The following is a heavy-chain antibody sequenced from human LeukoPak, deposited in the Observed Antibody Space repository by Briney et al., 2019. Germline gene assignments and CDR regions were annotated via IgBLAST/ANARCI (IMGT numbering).Heavy chain of an antibody. Sequence: PLETLSLTCTVSGGSFSSYYWNWIRQPAGKGLEWIGRIYTSGSTNYNPSLKSRVTMSVDTSKKQFSLKLNSVTAADTAVYYCARAGDSTSPLDYWGQGTLVTVSS. CDR1: GGSFSSYY. V-gene: IGHV4-4*07. CDR3: ARAGDSTSPLDY. J-gene: IGHJ4*02. CDR2: IYTSGST. D-gene: IGHD2-2*01.